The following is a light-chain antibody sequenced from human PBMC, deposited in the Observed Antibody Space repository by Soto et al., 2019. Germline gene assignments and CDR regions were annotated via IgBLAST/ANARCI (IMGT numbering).Light chain of an antibody. CDR1: QGIRND. Sequence: AIQMTQSPSSLSASVGDRVTITCRASQGIRNDLGWYQQKPGKAPKLLIYAASSLQSGVPSRVSGSGSGTDFTLTSSRLQPEDFATYYWLQDYNYPRTFGQGTKVEIK. CDR3: LQDYNYPRT. J-gene: IGKJ1*01. V-gene: IGKV1-6*01. CDR2: AAS.